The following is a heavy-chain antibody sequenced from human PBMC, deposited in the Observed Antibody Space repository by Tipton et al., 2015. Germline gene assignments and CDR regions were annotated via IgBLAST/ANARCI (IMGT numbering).Heavy chain of an antibody. Sequence: TLSLSCAVYGGSLSGYYWSWIRQPPGKGLEWIGEINHSGSTKYNPSLKSRCTISVDTSKNQFSLNLISVTAADTAVYYCARLRGYTYGYFDYWSQGTLVTVSS. V-gene: IGHV4-34*01. CDR1: GGSLSGYY. D-gene: IGHD5-18*01. CDR2: INHSGST. CDR3: ARLRGYTYGYFDY. J-gene: IGHJ4*02.